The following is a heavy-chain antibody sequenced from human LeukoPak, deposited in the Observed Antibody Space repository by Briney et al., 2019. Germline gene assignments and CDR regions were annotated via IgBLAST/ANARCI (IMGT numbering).Heavy chain of an antibody. D-gene: IGHD6-19*01. V-gene: IGHV4-4*02. CDR1: GGSISSSNW. CDR3: ARDPVGYSSGWYDGWVDDY. J-gene: IGHJ4*02. Sequence: PSETLSLTCAVSGGSISSSNWWSWVRQPPGKGLEWIGEIYHSGSTNYNPSLKSRVTISVDKSKNQFSLKLSSVTAADTAVYYCARDPVGYSSGWYDGWVDDYWGQGTLVTVSS. CDR2: IYHSGST.